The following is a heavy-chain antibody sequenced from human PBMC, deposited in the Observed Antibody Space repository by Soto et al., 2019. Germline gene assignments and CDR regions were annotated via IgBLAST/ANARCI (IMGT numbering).Heavy chain of an antibody. CDR1: GFTFSSYS. Sequence: EVQLVESGGGLVQPGGSLRLSCAASGFTFSSYSMNWVRQAPGKGLEWVSYISSSTIYYADSVKGRFTISRDNAKNSLYLQMNILRAEDTALYYCARDWDDILILGYWGQGTLVTVSS. J-gene: IGHJ4*02. V-gene: IGHV3-48*01. D-gene: IGHD3-9*01. CDR2: ISSSTI. CDR3: ARDWDDILILGY.